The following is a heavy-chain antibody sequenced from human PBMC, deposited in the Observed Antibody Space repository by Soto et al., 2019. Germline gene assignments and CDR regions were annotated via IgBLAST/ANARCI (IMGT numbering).Heavy chain of an antibody. J-gene: IGHJ4*02. CDR3: AKPAIGGATRPFDY. D-gene: IGHD1-26*01. CDR2: FSGSGVST. Sequence: GGSLRLSCAASGFTFSSYAMSWVGRSPGKGLEGCSAFSGSGVSTYYADSAKGRFTTSRDNPKNTLYLQMNSLRPGAPAGYYGAKPAIGGATRPFDYWGQGTLVTVSS. V-gene: IGHV3-23*01. CDR1: GFTFSSYA.